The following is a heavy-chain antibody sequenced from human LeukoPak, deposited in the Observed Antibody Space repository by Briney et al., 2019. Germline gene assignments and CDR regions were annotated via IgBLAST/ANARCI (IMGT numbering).Heavy chain of an antibody. D-gene: IGHD3-22*01. J-gene: IGHJ4*02. CDR3: ARAAYDSSGYNYFDS. CDR2: IDSSSSNI. V-gene: IGHV3-48*02. CDR1: AFTFRNYA. Sequence: GGSLRLSCAASAFTFRNYAMHWVRQAPGKGLEWISYIDSSSSNIYYADSVKGRFTISRDNAKNSLYLQMYSLRDEDTAVYYCARAAYDSSGYNYFDSWGQGTLVTVSS.